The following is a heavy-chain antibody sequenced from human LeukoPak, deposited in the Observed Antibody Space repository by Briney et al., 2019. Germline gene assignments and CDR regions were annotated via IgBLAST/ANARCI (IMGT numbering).Heavy chain of an antibody. V-gene: IGHV1-8*01. CDR3: ARGKGYCSSTSCYPYNWFDP. J-gene: IGHJ5*02. D-gene: IGHD2-2*01. CDR2: MNPNSGNT. CDR1: GYTFTSYD. Sequence: ASVKVSCKATGYTFTSYDINWVRQATGQGLEWMGWMNPNSGNTGYARKFQGRVTMTRNTSISTAYMELSSLRSEDTAVYYCARGKGYCSSTSCYPYNWFDPWGQGTLVTVSS.